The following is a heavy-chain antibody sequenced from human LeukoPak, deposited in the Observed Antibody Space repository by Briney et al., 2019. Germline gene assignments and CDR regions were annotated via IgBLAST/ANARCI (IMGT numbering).Heavy chain of an antibody. CDR1: GFTFSSYA. V-gene: IGHV3-64*01. Sequence: GGSLRLSCAASGFTFSSYAMHWVRQAPGKGLEYVSAISSNGGSTYYANSVKGRFTISRDNSKNTLYLQMGSLRAEDMAVYYCARLEEDSSGYFDYWGQGTLVTASS. J-gene: IGHJ4*02. CDR2: ISSNGGST. D-gene: IGHD3-22*01. CDR3: ARLEEDSSGYFDY.